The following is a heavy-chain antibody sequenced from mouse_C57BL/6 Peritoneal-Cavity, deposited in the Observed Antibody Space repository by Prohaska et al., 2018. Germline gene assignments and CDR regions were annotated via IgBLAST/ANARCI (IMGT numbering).Heavy chain of an antibody. V-gene: IGHV2-6*03. CDR1: GFSLTSYG. D-gene: IGHD1-3*01. Sequence: LSITCTVSGFSLTSYGVHWVRQPPGKGLEWLVVIWRDGSTTYNSALKSRLSISKDNSKSQVFLKRNSLQTDDTAMYYCARGLLKAMDYWGQGTSVTVSS. J-gene: IGHJ4*01. CDR2: IWRDGST. CDR3: ARGLLKAMDY.